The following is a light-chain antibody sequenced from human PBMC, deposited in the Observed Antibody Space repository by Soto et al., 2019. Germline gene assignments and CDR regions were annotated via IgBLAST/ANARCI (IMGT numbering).Light chain of an antibody. CDR3: QHYNSSPYT. CDR2: KAS. J-gene: IGKJ2*01. V-gene: IGKV1-5*03. CDR1: QSISSW. Sequence: DIQMTQSPSTLSASVGDRVTITCRASQSISSWLAWYQQKPGKAPKLLIYKASSLESGVPSRFSGSGSGTEFTLTISSLQPDDVATYYCQHYNSSPYTFGQGTKLQIK.